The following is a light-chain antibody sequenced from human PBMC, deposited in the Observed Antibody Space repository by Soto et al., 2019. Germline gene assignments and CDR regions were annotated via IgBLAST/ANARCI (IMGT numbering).Light chain of an antibody. CDR2: GAS. J-gene: IGKJ1*01. CDR3: QQYGSSLWT. V-gene: IGKV3-20*01. CDR1: QSVSSSY. Sequence: EIVLTQSPGPLSLSPGERATLSCRASQSVSSSYLAWYQQKPGQAPRLLIYGASSRATGIPDRISGSGSGTDFTLTISRLEPEDFGVYYCQQYGSSLWTFGQGTKVDIK.